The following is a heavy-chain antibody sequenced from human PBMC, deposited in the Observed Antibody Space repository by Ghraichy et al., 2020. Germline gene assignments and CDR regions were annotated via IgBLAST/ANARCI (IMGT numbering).Heavy chain of an antibody. Sequence: ASVKVSCRASGYTFTTFYTHWVRQAPGQGLEWMGRTNPKTGGANYAQKFQGRVTMISDPSISTAYMEINRLTHHDTAIYYCGSEMGHSSSYYFDSWGQGTLVTVSS. J-gene: IGHJ4*02. CDR1: GYTFTTFY. D-gene: IGHD2/OR15-2a*01. CDR3: GSEMGHSSSYYFDS. CDR2: TNPKTGGA. V-gene: IGHV1-2*06.